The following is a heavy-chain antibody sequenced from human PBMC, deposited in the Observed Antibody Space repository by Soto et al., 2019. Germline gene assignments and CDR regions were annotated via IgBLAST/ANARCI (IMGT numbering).Heavy chain of an antibody. V-gene: IGHV1-8*01. J-gene: IGHJ4*02. CDR2: MNPNSGNT. D-gene: IGHD6-13*01. Sequence: ALLNGSWKAAGYGFSSYVGGWVRQATRQGLEWMGWMNPNSGNTGYAQKFQGRVTMTRNTSISTAYMELSSLRSEDTAVYYCARGPPAAGIGWVQRTLVPVSP. CDR3: ARGPPAAGIG. CDR1: GYGFSSYV.